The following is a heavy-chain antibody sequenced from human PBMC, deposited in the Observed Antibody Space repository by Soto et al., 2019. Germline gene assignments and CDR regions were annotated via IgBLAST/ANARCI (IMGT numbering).Heavy chain of an antibody. CDR2: SMPTVDSA. Sequence: QVQLVQSGAEVKTPGSSVKVSCKASGGTLSDYAISWVRQAPGQGLEWMGGSMPTVDSANYAQNFQGSLTISADESTSTANLELSSLRSDDTAVYYCAVAAVREIMAQESSGMAVWGQGTTVIVSS. CDR1: GGTLSDYA. CDR3: AVAAVREIMAQESSGMAV. J-gene: IGHJ6*02. D-gene: IGHD3-10*01. V-gene: IGHV1-69*01.